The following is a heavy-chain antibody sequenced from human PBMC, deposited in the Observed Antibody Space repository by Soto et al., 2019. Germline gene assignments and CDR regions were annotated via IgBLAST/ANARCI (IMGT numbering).Heavy chain of an antibody. CDR3: ARGVGFGYYYYHMDL. J-gene: IGHJ6*02. Sequence: PSDTLSLTCTVSGDSVTSVSDYWSWIRKPPGRGLEWIGYIYYSGSADYNPSLGSRVTISIDTSKNQFSLKLTSVTAADTAVYYCARGVGFGYYYYHMDLWGQGTTVT. CDR1: GDSVTSVSDY. D-gene: IGHD3-10*01. CDR2: IYYSGSA. V-gene: IGHV4-61*01.